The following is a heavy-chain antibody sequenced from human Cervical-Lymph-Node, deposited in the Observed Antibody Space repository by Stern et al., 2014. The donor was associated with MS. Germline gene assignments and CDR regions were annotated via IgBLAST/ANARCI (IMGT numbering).Heavy chain of an antibody. Sequence: VQLVQSGAEVKKPGESLKISCKGSGYSFTANWIAWVRQMPGKGLEWMGLFYPVASDPRYSPSFQGQVTISADKSISTAYRQWSSLKASDTAMYYCAIDYGDYAFDYWGQGTLVTVSS. CDR2: FYPVASDP. J-gene: IGHJ4*02. D-gene: IGHD4-17*01. CDR1: GYSFTANW. CDR3: AIDYGDYAFDY. V-gene: IGHV5-51*01.